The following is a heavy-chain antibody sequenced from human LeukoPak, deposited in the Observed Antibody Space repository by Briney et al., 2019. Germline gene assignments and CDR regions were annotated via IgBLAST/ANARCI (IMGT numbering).Heavy chain of an antibody. V-gene: IGHV1-46*01. J-gene: IGHJ4*02. Sequence: ASVKVSCKASGYTFTSYYMHWVRQAPGQGLEWMGIINPSGGSTSYAQEFQGRVTMTRDTSTSTAYMELSSLRSEDTAVYYCARTRSSAVAGTLYFDYWGQGTLVTVSS. CDR2: INPSGGST. D-gene: IGHD6-19*01. CDR3: ARTRSSAVAGTLYFDY. CDR1: GYTFTSYY.